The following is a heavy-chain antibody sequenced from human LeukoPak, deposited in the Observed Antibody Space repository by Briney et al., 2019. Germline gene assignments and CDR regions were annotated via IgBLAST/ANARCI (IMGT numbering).Heavy chain of an antibody. V-gene: IGHV3-21*01. CDR1: GFTFSSYS. D-gene: IGHD6-13*01. J-gene: IGHJ4*02. CDR2: ISSSSGYI. Sequence: GGSLRLSCAASGFTFSSYSMNWVRQAPGKGLEWVSSISSSSGYIYYADSVKGRFTISRDNAKNSLYLQMNSLRAEDTAVYYCARILNSSRLFDYWGQGTLVTVSS. CDR3: ARILNSSRLFDY.